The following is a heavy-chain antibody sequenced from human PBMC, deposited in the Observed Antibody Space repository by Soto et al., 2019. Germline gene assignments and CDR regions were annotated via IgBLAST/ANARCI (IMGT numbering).Heavy chain of an antibody. D-gene: IGHD5-12*01. V-gene: IGHV4-59*02. Sequence: QVQLQESGPGLVKSSETLSLTCTVSGGSVNNNFWSWIRQPPGKGLEWLAYIYSSGSTTYNPSLKSRVTIALDTSKKQFSLKVNSVTAADTAVYFCARGGWLRGSYWFDPWGQGALVTVSS. CDR2: IYSSGST. J-gene: IGHJ5*02. CDR1: GGSVNNNF. CDR3: ARGGWLRGSYWFDP.